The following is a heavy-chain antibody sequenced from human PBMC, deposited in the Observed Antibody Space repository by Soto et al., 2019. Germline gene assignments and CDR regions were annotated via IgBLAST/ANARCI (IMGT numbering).Heavy chain of an antibody. D-gene: IGHD3-10*01. CDR3: AKDQGGEPGEIYFYYGMDV. CDR2: LSSGSDYI. J-gene: IGHJ6*02. Sequence: EVPLVESGGGLVKPGGSLRLSCAASGFTFTTYTLNWVRQATGKGLEWVSSLSSGSDYIYYADSVKGRFTISRDDAKNSLYLQMNRLRADDTAVYYCAKDQGGEPGEIYFYYGMDVWGQGTTVTGSS. CDR1: GFTFTTYT. V-gene: IGHV3-21*01.